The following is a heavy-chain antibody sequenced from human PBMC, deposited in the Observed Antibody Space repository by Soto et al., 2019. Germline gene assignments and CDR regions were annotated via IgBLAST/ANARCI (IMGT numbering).Heavy chain of an antibody. CDR2: ISLSGSTI. V-gene: IGHV3-48*03. Sequence: GGSLRLSCAASGFAFSNYEMNWVRQAPGKGLEWVSYISLSGSTIYYADSVRGRFTISRDDAKDSLYLETDSLRADDTAVYYCARASFSASPNFFDYWGQGTLVTV. J-gene: IGHJ4*02. CDR3: ARASFSASPNFFDY. D-gene: IGHD1-26*01. CDR1: GFAFSNYE.